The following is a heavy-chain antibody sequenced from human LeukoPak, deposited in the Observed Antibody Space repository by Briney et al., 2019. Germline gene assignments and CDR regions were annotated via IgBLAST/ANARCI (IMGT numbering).Heavy chain of an antibody. D-gene: IGHD1-26*01. CDR2: IHTSGSA. CDR3: ARGLVGTTGEQNWFDP. Sequence: SETPSLTCTVSGGSISTYYWSWIRQPAGKGLEWIGRIHTSGSANYNPSLKSRVTISVDKNQFSLKLSSVIAADTAVYYCARGLVGTTGEQNWFDPWGQGTLVTVSS. J-gene: IGHJ5*02. CDR1: GGSISTYY. V-gene: IGHV4-4*07.